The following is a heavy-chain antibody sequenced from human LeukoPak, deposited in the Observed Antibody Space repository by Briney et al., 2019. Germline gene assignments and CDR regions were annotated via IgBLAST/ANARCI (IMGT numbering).Heavy chain of an antibody. CDR3: ASRDYYDSSGYPDAFDI. J-gene: IGHJ3*02. CDR1: GFTVSSNY. Sequence: GGSLRLSCAASGFTVSSNYMSWVRQAPGKGLEWVSVIYSGGSTYYADSVKGRFTISRDNSKNTLYLQMNSLRAEDTAVYYCASRDYYDSSGYPDAFDIWGQGTMVTVSS. V-gene: IGHV3-66*01. CDR2: IYSGGST. D-gene: IGHD3-22*01.